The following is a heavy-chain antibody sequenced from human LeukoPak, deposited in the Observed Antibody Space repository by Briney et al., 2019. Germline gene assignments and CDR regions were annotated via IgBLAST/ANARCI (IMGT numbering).Heavy chain of an antibody. CDR3: ARSLSCSGGSCYSDY. CDR2: IYYSGST. D-gene: IGHD2-15*01. Sequence: SETLSLTCTVSGGSISSGGYYWSWIRQPPGKGLEWIGYIYYSGSTNYNPSLKSRVTISVDTSKNQFSLKLSSVTAADTAVYYCARSLSCSGGSCYSDYWGQGTLVTVSS. V-gene: IGHV4-61*08. J-gene: IGHJ4*02. CDR1: GGSISSGGYY.